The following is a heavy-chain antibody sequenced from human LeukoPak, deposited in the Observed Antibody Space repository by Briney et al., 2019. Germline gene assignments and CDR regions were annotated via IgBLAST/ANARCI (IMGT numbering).Heavy chain of an antibody. V-gene: IGHV4-61*01. CDR2: IYYSGST. J-gene: IGHJ4*02. Sequence: SETLSLTCTVSGGSVSSGSYYWSWIRQPPGTGLEWIGYIYYSGSTNYNPSLKSRVTISVDTSKNQFSLKLSSVTAADTAVYYCASTGVRGQFDYWGQGTLVTVSS. D-gene: IGHD3-10*02. CDR3: ASTGVRGQFDY. CDR1: GGSVSSGSYY.